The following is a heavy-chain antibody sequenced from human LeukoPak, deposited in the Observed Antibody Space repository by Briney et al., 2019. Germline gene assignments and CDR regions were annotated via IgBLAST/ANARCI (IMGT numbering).Heavy chain of an antibody. CDR1: GFTFSSYA. D-gene: IGHD3-22*01. CDR2: ISYDGSNK. CDR3: ARDGMITMIAYPDY. Sequence: GRSLRLSCAASGFTFSSYAMHWVRQAPGKGLEWVAVISYDGSNKYYADSVKGRFTISRDNSKNTLYLQMNSLRAEDTAVYYCARDGMITMIAYPDYWGQGTLVTVSS. V-gene: IGHV3-30-3*01. J-gene: IGHJ4*02.